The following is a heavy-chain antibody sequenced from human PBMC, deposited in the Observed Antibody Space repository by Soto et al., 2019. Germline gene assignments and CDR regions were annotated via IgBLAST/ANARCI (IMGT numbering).Heavy chain of an antibody. CDR1: GFPFSSSW. V-gene: IGHV3-74*01. Sequence: PGGSLRLSCAASGFPFSSSWMHWVRQAPGKGLVWVSLINSDGSNTNYADSVKGRFTISRDNSKNTLYLQMNSLRAEDTAVYYLARAFISSGYFGASANDAFDIWGQGTMVTVSS. CDR3: ARAFISSGYFGASANDAFDI. J-gene: IGHJ3*02. D-gene: IGHD3-22*01. CDR2: INSDGSNT.